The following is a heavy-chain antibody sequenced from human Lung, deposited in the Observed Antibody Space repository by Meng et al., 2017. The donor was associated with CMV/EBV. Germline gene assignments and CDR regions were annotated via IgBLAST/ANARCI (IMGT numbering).Heavy chain of an antibody. J-gene: IGHJ4*02. Sequence: SVKVSXKASGYTFTTYDINWVRQATGQGLEWMGWMNPNSGNTGYAQKFQGRVTLTRVTSISTAYMELSSLTSDDTAVYYCARNRYCSSTSCYFDYWGQGTLVTVSS. D-gene: IGHD2-2*01. CDR2: MNPNSGNT. V-gene: IGHV1-8*01. CDR1: GYTFTTYD. CDR3: ARNRYCSSTSCYFDY.